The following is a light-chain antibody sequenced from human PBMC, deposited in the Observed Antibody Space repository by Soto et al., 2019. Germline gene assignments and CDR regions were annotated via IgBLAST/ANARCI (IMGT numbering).Light chain of an antibody. J-gene: IGLJ2*01. CDR3: CSYAGSSLVV. Sequence: QCALTQPASVSGSPGQSITISCTGTSSDVGSYNLVSWYQQHPGKAPKLMIYEVSKRPSGVSNRFSGSKSGNTASLTISGLQAEDEADYYCCSYAGSSLVVFGGGTKLTVL. CDR2: EVS. V-gene: IGLV2-23*02. CDR1: SSDVGSYNL.